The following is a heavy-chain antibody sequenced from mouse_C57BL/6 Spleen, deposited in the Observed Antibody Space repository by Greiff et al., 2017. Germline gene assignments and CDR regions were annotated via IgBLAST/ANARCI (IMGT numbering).Heavy chain of an antibody. J-gene: IGHJ2*01. CDR1: GFTFSDYG. D-gene: IGHD2-1*01. CDR3: TREKGNHYFDY. CDR2: ISSGGDYI. Sequence: EVKLVESGGGLVKPGGSLKLSCAASGFTFSDYGIHWVRQTPEKRLEWVAYISSGGDYIYYADTVKGRFPFSRDNARNTLYLQMSSLKSEDTAMYYCTREKGNHYFDYWGQGTTLTVSS. V-gene: IGHV5-9-1*02.